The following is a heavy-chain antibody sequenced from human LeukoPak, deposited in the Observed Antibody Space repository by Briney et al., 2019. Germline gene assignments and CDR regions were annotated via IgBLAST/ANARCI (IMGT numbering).Heavy chain of an antibody. CDR3: ARQVGWLRDGDFDY. Sequence: SETLSLTCTVSGGSISSSSYYWGWIRQPPGKGLEWIGSIYYSGSTYYNPPLKSRVTISVDTSKNQFSLKLSSVTAADTAVYYCARQVGWLRDGDFDYWGQGTLVTVSS. CDR2: IYYSGST. J-gene: IGHJ4*02. CDR1: GGSISSSSYY. V-gene: IGHV4-39*01. D-gene: IGHD5-12*01.